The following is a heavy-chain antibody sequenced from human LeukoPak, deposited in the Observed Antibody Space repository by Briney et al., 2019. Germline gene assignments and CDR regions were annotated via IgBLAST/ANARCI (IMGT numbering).Heavy chain of an antibody. D-gene: IGHD1-26*01. CDR2: IYYSGIT. CDR1: GGSISSSSYY. CDR3: ARSGSYSFWFDP. J-gene: IGHJ5*02. Sequence: SETLSLTCTVSGGSISSSSYYWGWIRQPPGKGLEWIGSIYYSGITYYNPSLKSRVTISVDTSKNQFSLKLSSVTAADTAVYYCARSGSYSFWFDPWGQGTLVTVSS. V-gene: IGHV4-39*01.